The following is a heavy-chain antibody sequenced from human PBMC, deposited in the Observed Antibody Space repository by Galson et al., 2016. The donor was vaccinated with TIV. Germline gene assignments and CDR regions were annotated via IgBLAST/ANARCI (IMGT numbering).Heavy chain of an antibody. CDR3: ARGAPSVFGVIMTLDY. CDR1: GDRVSSTSAA. D-gene: IGHD3-3*01. Sequence: CAISGDRVSSTSAAWNWIRQSPSRGLEWLGRTYYRSTWYNDYAASLKRRITINPDTSKNQFSLQLTSVTPEDAAVYYCARGAPSVFGVIMTLDYWGQGTLVTVSS. V-gene: IGHV6-1*01. CDR2: TYYRSTWYN. J-gene: IGHJ4*02.